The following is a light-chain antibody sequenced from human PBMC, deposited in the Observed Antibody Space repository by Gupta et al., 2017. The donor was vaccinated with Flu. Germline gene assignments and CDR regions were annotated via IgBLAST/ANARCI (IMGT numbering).Light chain of an antibody. CDR1: QNIGTF. Sequence: DIQMTQSPSSLSASVGDRVSITCRARQNIGTFLNWYQQKPGEAPKLLISFTSTLQNGVPSRFSGSGSGTEFTLTIKNLQPEDFATYYCQQSDNAPLSFGGGTTMDIK. CDR2: FTS. V-gene: IGKV1-39*01. CDR3: QQSDNAPLS. J-gene: IGKJ4*01.